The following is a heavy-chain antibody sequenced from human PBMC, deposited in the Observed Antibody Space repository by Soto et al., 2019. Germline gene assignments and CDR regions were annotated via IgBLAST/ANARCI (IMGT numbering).Heavy chain of an antibody. CDR2: ISHDGSNE. CDR3: VKGQRGFFNSRGLDH. CDR1: GFNFNNYG. D-gene: IGHD6-19*01. V-gene: IGHV3-30*18. Sequence: QVQLVESGGGVVQPGKSLRLSCAASGFNFNNYGMDWVRQAPGKGLEWVAVISHDGSNELYADHVRGRFTISRDNSKNTVFLQMNSLKIEDSAVYYCVKGQRGFFNSRGLDHLGQGSRVSVSA. J-gene: IGHJ4*02.